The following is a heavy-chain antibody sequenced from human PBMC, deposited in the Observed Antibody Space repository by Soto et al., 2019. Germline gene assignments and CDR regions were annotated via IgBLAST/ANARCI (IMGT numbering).Heavy chain of an antibody. CDR2: VYNSGST. CDR1: GGSISSYY. V-gene: IGHV4-59*08. Sequence: PSETLSLTCTVSGGSISSYYWSWIRQPPGKGLEWIGYVYNSGSTNYNPSLKSRVTISVDTSKNQFSLKLSSVTAADTAVYYCARLGGYYQALDSWGPGTLVTVSS. D-gene: IGHD3-22*01. CDR3: ARLGGYYQALDS. J-gene: IGHJ4*02.